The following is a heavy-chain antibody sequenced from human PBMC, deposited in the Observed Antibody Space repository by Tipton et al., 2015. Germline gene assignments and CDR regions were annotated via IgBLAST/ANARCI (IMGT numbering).Heavy chain of an antibody. D-gene: IGHD3-22*01. CDR2: IFNSGRT. V-gene: IGHV4-59*01. CDR3: ARAMSRRHSSGYYYYGMDV. J-gene: IGHJ6*02. CDR1: GDSIMSYY. Sequence: TLSLTCNVSGDSIMSYYWSWIRQPPGKGLEWIGYIFNSGRTSYSPPLKNRVTISVDTSKNQFALKLSSVTAADTAVYYCARAMSRRHSSGYYYYGMDVWGQGTTITASS.